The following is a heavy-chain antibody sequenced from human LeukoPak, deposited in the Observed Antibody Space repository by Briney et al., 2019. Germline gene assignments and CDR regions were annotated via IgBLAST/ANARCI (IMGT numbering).Heavy chain of an antibody. Sequence: GGSLRLSCAGSGFALKSYSLSWVRQAPGKGLEWVSSISSTSAYIYYADSVKGRFTISRDNSKNTLYLQMNSLRAEDTAVYYCAKDRSIYDYVWGSYRYGSFDIWGQGTMVTVSS. CDR3: AKDRSIYDYVWGSYRYGSFDI. D-gene: IGHD3-16*02. CDR2: ISSTSAYI. CDR1: GFALKSYS. J-gene: IGHJ3*02. V-gene: IGHV3-21*04.